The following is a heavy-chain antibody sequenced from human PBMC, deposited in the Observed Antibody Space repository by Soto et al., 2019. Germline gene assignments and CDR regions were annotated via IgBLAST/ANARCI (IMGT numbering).Heavy chain of an antibody. Sequence: QVQLVESGGGVVQPGTSLRLSCAASGFTFSTYGMHWVRQAPGKGLDWVALIWYDGSRTHYAESAKGRFTISRDNSKNTLLLQMNSLRVEDTAVYYCAREQIGVAGSTYDYWGQGTLVTVSS. CDR3: AREQIGVAGSTYDY. D-gene: IGHD6-19*01. V-gene: IGHV3-33*01. CDR1: GFTFSTYG. J-gene: IGHJ4*02. CDR2: IWYDGSRT.